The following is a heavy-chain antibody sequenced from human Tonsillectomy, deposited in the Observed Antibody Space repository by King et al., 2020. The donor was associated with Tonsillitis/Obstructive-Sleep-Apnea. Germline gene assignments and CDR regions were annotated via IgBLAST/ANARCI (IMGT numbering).Heavy chain of an antibody. Sequence: EVQLVESGGGLVQPGGSLRLSCAASGFTFSSYEMNWVRPAPGKGLGGVSYISSSGSTIYYADSVKGRFTISRDNAKNSLYLQMNSLRAEDTAVYYCARDLGVQLWADDYWGQGTLVTVSS. V-gene: IGHV3-48*03. CDR1: GFTFSSYE. CDR3: ARDLGVQLWADDY. D-gene: IGHD5-18*01. J-gene: IGHJ4*02. CDR2: ISSSGSTI.